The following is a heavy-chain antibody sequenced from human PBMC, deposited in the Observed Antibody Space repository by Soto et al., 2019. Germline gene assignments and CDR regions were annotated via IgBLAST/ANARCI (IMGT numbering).Heavy chain of an antibody. D-gene: IGHD3-16*01. CDR3: AKGGGFSRSYYYYGMDV. J-gene: IGHJ6*02. Sequence: GGSLRLSCAASGFTFSSYAMSWVRQAPGKGLEWVSAISGNSGSTYYADSVKGRFTISRDNSKNTLYLQMNSLSAEDTAVYYCAKGGGFSRSYYYYGMDVWGQGTPVTVSS. V-gene: IGHV3-23*01. CDR2: ISGNSGST. CDR1: GFTFSSYA.